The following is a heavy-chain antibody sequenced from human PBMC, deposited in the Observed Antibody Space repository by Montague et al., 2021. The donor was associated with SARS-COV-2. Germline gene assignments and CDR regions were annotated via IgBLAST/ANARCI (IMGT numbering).Heavy chain of an antibody. J-gene: IGHJ4*02. V-gene: IGHV4-61*03. Sequence: LVKPTQTLTLTCTFSGFSLSTSGMCVSWIRQPPGKGLEWIGYMDRGTNLDYDPSLRSRVTISTDMSKNHFSLILTSVTAADTAVYYCARYTEYPRYFDYWGQGILVTVSS. CDR2: MDRGTNL. CDR3: ARYTEYPRYFDY. D-gene: IGHD2-2*01. CDR1: GFSLSTSGMC.